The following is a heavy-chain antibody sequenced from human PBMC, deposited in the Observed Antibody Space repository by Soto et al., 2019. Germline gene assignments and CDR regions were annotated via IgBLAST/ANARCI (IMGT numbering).Heavy chain of an antibody. CDR1: GGSFSGYY. CDR2: INHSGST. J-gene: IGHJ4*02. D-gene: IGHD4-17*01. CDR3: ARAEVEGVTYGDYIDY. V-gene: IGHV4-34*01. Sequence: SETLSLTCAVYGGSFSGYYWSWIRQPPGKGLEWIGEINHSGSTNYNPSLKSRVTISVDTSKNQFSLKLSSVTAADTAVYYCARAEVEGVTYGDYIDYWGQGTLVTVSS.